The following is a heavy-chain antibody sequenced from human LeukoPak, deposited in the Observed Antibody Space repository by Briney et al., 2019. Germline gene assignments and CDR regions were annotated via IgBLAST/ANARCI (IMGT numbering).Heavy chain of an antibody. D-gene: IGHD3-22*01. CDR3: ARLFYDSSGHLWGFDY. J-gene: IGHJ4*02. CDR1: GYSFSGYY. V-gene: IGHV1-2*06. Sequence: GASVKVSCKASGYSFSGYYLHWVRQAPGQGLEWMGRIKPNSGATDYAQKFQDRVTMTRDTSTGTAYMEVSWLRSGETAVYYCARLFYDSSGHLWGFDYWGQGTLVTVSS. CDR2: IKPNSGAT.